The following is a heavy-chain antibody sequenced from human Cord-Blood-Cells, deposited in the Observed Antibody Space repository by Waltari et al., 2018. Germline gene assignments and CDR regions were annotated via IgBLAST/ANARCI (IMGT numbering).Heavy chain of an antibody. Sequence: QVQLVQSGAEVKKPGASVKVSCKASGYTFTSHGISWVRQAPGQGLEWMGWISAYNGNTNYAQKLQGRVTMTTDTSTSTAYMELRSLRSDDTAVYYCARSRGYCSSTSCASLGYWGQGTLVTVSS. V-gene: IGHV1-18*01. D-gene: IGHD2-2*03. CDR2: ISAYNGNT. CDR1: GYTFTSHG. J-gene: IGHJ4*02. CDR3: ARSRGYCSSTSCASLGY.